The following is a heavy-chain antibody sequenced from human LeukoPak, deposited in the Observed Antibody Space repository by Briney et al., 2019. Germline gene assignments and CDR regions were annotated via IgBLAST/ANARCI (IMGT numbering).Heavy chain of an antibody. Sequence: ASVKVPCKASGYTFTRYIMHWVRQAPGQRLEWMGWINAGNGNTKYSQKFQGRVTITRDTSASTAYMDLSSLRSEDTAVYYCARGRDISSSWYFDYWGQGTLVTVSS. CDR1: GYTFTRYI. CDR3: ARGRDISSSWYFDY. V-gene: IGHV1-3*01. J-gene: IGHJ4*02. D-gene: IGHD6-13*01. CDR2: INAGNGNT.